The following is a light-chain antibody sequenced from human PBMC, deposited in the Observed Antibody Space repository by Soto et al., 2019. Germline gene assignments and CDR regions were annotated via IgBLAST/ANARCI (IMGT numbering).Light chain of an antibody. CDR2: AAS. J-gene: IGKJ2*01. CDR3: QTYYSYPYT. Sequence: AIRMTQSPSSFSASTGDRVTITCRASQGISSYLAWYQQKPGKAPKLLIYAASTLQSGIPSRFSGSGSGTDLTLTISCLQSADFATYYCQTYYSYPYTFGQGTKLEIK. CDR1: QGISSY. V-gene: IGKV1-8*01.